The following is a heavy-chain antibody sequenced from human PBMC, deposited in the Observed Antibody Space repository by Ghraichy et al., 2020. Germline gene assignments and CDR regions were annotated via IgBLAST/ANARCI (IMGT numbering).Heavy chain of an antibody. V-gene: IGHV4-34*01. D-gene: IGHD6-13*01. CDR2: INHSGST. CDR3: ARTREQQLVRGYYYMDV. Sequence: TLSLTCAVYGGSFSGYYWSWIRQPPGKGLEWIGEINHSGSTNYNPSLKSRVTISVDTSKNQFSLKLSSVTAADTAVYYCARTREQQLVRGYYYMDVWGKGTTVTVSS. CDR1: GGSFSGYY. J-gene: IGHJ6*03.